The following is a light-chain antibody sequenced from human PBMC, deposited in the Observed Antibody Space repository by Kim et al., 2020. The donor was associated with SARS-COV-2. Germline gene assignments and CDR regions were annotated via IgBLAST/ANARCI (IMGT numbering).Light chain of an antibody. CDR3: MQALETPLT. Sequence: DIVMTQSPLSLPVTPGEPASISCRSSQSLLHSNGYIYLDWYLQKPGQSPQLLIYLGSNRASGVPDRFSGSGSGTDFTLKISRVEAEDVGVYYCMQALETPLTFGGGTKVDIK. CDR1: QSLLHSNGYIY. CDR2: LGS. V-gene: IGKV2-28*01. J-gene: IGKJ4*01.